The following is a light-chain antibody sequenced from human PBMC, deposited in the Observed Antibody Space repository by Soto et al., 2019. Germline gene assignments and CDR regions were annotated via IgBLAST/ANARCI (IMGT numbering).Light chain of an antibody. CDR3: QQYNSYS. J-gene: IGKJ1*01. Sequence: IQLTPSLSSLSASVVDRVTVTCRASQGIGTYLVWYQQKSGKAPTVLIYASSTLQTGVPSRFSGSGSGTECTLTISSLQHDDVASYDCQQYNSYSCGQGTKVDI. CDR2: ASS. CDR1: QGIGTY. V-gene: IGKV1-9*01.